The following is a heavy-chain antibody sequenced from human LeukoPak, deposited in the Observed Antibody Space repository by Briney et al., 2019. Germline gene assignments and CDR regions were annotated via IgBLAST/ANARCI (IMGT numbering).Heavy chain of an antibody. CDR1: GYTLTELS. Sequence: VASVKVSCKVSGYTLTELSMHWVRQVPGKGLEWMGGFDPEDGETIYAQKFQGRVTMTEDTSTDTAYMGLSSLRSEDTAVYYCATIHYDILTGYSYCFDYWGQGTLVTVSS. D-gene: IGHD3-9*01. CDR3: ATIHYDILTGYSYCFDY. V-gene: IGHV1-24*01. CDR2: FDPEDGET. J-gene: IGHJ4*02.